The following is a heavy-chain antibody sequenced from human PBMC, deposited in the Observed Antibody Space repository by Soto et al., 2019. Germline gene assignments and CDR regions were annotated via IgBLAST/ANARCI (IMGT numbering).Heavy chain of an antibody. CDR3: ARGAPPTDDAFDI. Sequence: VTLCLTCAVEGGSCRGYCWSWIRQPPGKGLEWIGEINYSGSTNYNPSLKSRVTISVDTSKNQFSLKLSSVTAADTAVYYCARGAPPTDDAFDIWGQGTMVTVSS. J-gene: IGHJ3*02. CDR1: GGSCRGYC. CDR2: INYSGST. V-gene: IGHV4-34*01.